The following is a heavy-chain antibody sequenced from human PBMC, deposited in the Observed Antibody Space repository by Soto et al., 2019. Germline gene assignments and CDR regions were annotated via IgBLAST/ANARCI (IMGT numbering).Heavy chain of an antibody. V-gene: IGHV4-34*01. D-gene: IGHD5-12*01. CDR1: GGSFSGYY. J-gene: IGHJ5*02. Sequence: SETLSLTCAVYGGSFSGYYWSWIRQPPGKGLEWIGEINHSGSTNYNPSLKSRVTISVDTSKNQFSLKLSSVTAADTAVYYCARGQYSGYVAKGWFDPWGQGTLVTVSS. CDR3: ARGQYSGYVAKGWFDP. CDR2: INHSGST.